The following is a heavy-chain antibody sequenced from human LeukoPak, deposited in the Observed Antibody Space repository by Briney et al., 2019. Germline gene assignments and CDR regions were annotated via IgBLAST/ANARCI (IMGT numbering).Heavy chain of an antibody. V-gene: IGHV3-30-3*01. Sequence: PGGSLRLSCAASGFTLSSYAMHWVRQAPGKGLEWVAVISYDGSNKYYADSVKGRFTISRDNSKNTLYLQMNSLRAEDTAVYYCARDSSGRQDAFDIWGQGTMVTVSS. D-gene: IGHD3-22*01. CDR2: ISYDGSNK. J-gene: IGHJ3*02. CDR1: GFTLSSYA. CDR3: ARDSSGRQDAFDI.